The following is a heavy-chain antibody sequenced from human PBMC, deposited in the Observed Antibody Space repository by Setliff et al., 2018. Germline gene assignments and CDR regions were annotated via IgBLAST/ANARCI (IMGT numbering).Heavy chain of an antibody. D-gene: IGHD3-16*01. Sequence: ASVKVSCKASGYSFTDYYMHWVRQVPGRGLEWMRWINPKSGGTRYAQKFQGRVTMTRDTSISTAYMELSSLRSDDTAVYYCARDGISWLMWFDPWGQGTLVTVSS. V-gene: IGHV1-2*02. CDR3: ARDGISWLMWFDP. J-gene: IGHJ5*02. CDR2: INPKSGGT. CDR1: GYSFTDYY.